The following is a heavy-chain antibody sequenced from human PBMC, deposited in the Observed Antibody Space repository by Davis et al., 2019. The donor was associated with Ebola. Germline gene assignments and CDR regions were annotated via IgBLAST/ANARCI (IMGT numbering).Heavy chain of an antibody. J-gene: IGHJ6*02. D-gene: IGHD4-17*01. V-gene: IGHV1-2*02. CDR3: ARDGADYGDYLYYYYGMDV. Sequence: ASVKVSCKASGYTFTGYYMHWVRQAPGQGLEWMGWINPNSGGTNYAQKFQGRVTMTRDTSISTAYMELSRLRSDDTAVYYCARDGADYGDYLYYYYGMDVWGLGTTVTVSS. CDR2: INPNSGGT. CDR1: GYTFTGYY.